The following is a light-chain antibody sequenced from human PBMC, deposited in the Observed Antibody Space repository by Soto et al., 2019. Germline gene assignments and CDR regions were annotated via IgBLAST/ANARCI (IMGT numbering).Light chain of an antibody. CDR1: SSDVGGYNF. V-gene: IGLV2-14*01. CDR3: SSYTSSGTLV. J-gene: IGLJ2*01. Sequence: QSALTQPASVSGSPGQSITISCTGTSSDVGGYNFVSWYQHHPGKAPKLMIYEVTNRPSGVSNRFSGSKSGNTASLTISGLQGEDEADYYCSSYTSSGTLVFGGGTKLTVL. CDR2: EVT.